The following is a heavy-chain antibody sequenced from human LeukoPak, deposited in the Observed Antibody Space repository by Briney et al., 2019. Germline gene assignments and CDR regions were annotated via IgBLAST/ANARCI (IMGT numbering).Heavy chain of an antibody. V-gene: IGHV4-34*01. D-gene: IGHD3-22*01. CDR3: ARTQVGEITMIVVAPYNWFDP. CDR1: GGSFSGYY. Sequence: KASETLSLTCAVYGGSFSGYYWSWIRQPPGKGLEWIGEINHSGSTNYNLSLKSRVTISIDTSKNQFSLKLSSVTAADTAVYYCARTQVGEITMIVVAPYNWFDPWGQGTLVTVSS. J-gene: IGHJ5*02. CDR2: INHSGST.